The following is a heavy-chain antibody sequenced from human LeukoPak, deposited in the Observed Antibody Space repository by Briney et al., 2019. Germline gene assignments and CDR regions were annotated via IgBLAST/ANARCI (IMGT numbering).Heavy chain of an antibody. V-gene: IGHV4-34*01. Sequence: SETLSLTCAVYGGSFSGYYWSWIRQPPGKGLEWIWEINHSGSTNYNPSLKSRVTISVDTSKNPFSLKLSSVTAADTAVYYCASDVEDSSGYYYEDYWGQGTLVTVSS. J-gene: IGHJ4*02. CDR1: GGSFSGYY. D-gene: IGHD3-22*01. CDR3: ASDVEDSSGYYYEDY. CDR2: INHSGST.